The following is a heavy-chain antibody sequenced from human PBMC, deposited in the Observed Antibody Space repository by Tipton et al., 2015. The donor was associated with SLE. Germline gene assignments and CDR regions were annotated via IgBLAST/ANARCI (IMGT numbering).Heavy chain of an antibody. D-gene: IGHD3-16*01. CDR3: ARVPLTWGRGY. V-gene: IGHV4-34*01. CDR2: INHSGST. Sequence: TLSLTCAVYGGSFSGYYWSWIRQPPGKGLEWIGEINHSGSTNYNPSLKSRVTISVDTSKNQFSLKLSSVTAADTAVYYCARVPLTWGRGYWGQGTLVTVSS. J-gene: IGHJ4*02. CDR1: GGSFSGYY.